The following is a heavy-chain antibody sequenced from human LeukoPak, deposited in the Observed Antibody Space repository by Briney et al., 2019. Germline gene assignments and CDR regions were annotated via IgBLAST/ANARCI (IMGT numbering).Heavy chain of an antibody. J-gene: IGHJ4*02. CDR1: GFTFSSYS. CDR3: ARVESGYDSGFDY. D-gene: IGHD5-12*01. Sequence: GGSLRLSCAASGFTFSSYSMNWVRQAPGKGLEWVSSISNSSSYIYYADSVKGRFTISRDNAKNSLYLQMNSLRAEDTAVYYCARVESGYDSGFDYWGQGTLVTVSS. V-gene: IGHV3-21*01. CDR2: ISNSSSYI.